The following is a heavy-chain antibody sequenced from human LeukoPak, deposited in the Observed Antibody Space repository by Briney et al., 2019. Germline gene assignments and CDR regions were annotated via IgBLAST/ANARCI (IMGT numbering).Heavy chain of an antibody. Sequence: GGSLRLSCAASGFTFTDAWMSWVRQAPGKGLEWVGRIKSKTDGGTTDYASPVKGRFIISRDDSKNTLYLQMNSLRAEDTAVYYCARGGSGVYDSSGYYRWGQGTLVTVSS. J-gene: IGHJ4*02. CDR2: IKSKTDGGTT. V-gene: IGHV3-15*01. CDR1: GFTFTDAW. D-gene: IGHD3-22*01. CDR3: ARGGSGVYDSSGYYR.